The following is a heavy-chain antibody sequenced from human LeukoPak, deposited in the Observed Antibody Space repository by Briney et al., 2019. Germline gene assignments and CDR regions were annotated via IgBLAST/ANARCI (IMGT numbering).Heavy chain of an antibody. V-gene: IGHV3-21*01. D-gene: IGHD4-17*01. CDR3: ARLTVTKYDY. J-gene: IGHJ4*02. Sequence: GGSLRLSCAASGFTFSSYAMSWVRQAPGKGLEWVSSISGSGAYIYYADSVKGRFTISRDNAKNSLYLQMNSLRAEDTAVYSCARLTVTKYDYWGQGTLVTVSS. CDR2: ISGSGAYI. CDR1: GFTFSSYA.